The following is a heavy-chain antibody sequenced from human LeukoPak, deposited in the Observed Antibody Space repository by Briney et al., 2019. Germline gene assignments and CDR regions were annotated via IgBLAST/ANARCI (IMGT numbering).Heavy chain of an antibody. D-gene: IGHD1-26*01. CDR1: GASIRSYY. CDR2: IFYSGIS. V-gene: IGHV4-59*01. J-gene: IGHJ5*02. CDR3: ARDSGSYPHWFAP. Sequence: PSETLSLTCIVSGASIRSYYWSWMRQPPGKGLEWIGYIFYSGISNYNPSLKSRVTISVDTSKKQFSLKLTSVTAADTAVYYCARDSGSYPHWFAPWGQGTLVTVSS.